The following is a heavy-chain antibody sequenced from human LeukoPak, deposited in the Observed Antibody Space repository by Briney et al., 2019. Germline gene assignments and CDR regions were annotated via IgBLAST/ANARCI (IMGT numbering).Heavy chain of an antibody. CDR1: GYTFTNYY. Sequence: VASVKVSCKASGYTFTNYYVHWVRQAPGQGLEWMGMINPGGGSTTYAQKFQGRVTMTRDMSTSTVYMELSSLRSEDTAVYYCARSRLWSPRDAFDIWGQGTMVTVSS. D-gene: IGHD3-16*01. J-gene: IGHJ3*02. CDR2: INPGGGST. CDR3: ARSRLWSPRDAFDI. V-gene: IGHV1-46*01.